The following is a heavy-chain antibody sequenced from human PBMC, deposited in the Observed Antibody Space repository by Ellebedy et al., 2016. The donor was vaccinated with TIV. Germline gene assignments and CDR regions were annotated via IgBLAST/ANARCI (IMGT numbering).Heavy chain of an antibody. CDR3: AREFDIGQPSAFDY. V-gene: IGHV3-23*01. Sequence: GESLKISCAASGFTFSSYAMSWVRQAPGKGLEWVSAISGNGGHTHYADSVKGRFAISRDNAGGSLWLQMTSLRAEDTALYYCAREFDIGQPSAFDYWGQGILVTVSS. CDR2: ISGNGGHT. CDR1: GFTFSSYA. J-gene: IGHJ4*02. D-gene: IGHD2-15*01.